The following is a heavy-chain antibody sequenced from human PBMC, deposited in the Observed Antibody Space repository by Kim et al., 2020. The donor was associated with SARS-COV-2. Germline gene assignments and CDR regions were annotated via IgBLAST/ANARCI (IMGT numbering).Heavy chain of an antibody. V-gene: IGHV3-33*01. CDR3: ARAAGTEWLDP. Sequence: KYYADSVKGRFTISRDNSKNTLYLQMNSLRAEDTAVYYCARAAGTEWLDPWGQGTLVTASS. CDR2: K. J-gene: IGHJ5*02. D-gene: IGHD6-13*01.